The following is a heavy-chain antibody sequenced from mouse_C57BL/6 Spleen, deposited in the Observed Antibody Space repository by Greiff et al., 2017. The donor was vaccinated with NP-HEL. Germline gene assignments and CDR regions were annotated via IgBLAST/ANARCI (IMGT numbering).Heavy chain of an antibody. D-gene: IGHD3-1*01. Sequence: DVKLQESGGDLVKPGGSLKLSCAASGFTFSSYGMSWVRQTPDKRLEWVATISSGGSYTYYPDSVKGRFTISRDNAKNTLYLQMSSLKSEDTAMYYCARSGNYAMDYWGQGTSVTVSS. J-gene: IGHJ4*01. V-gene: IGHV5-6*02. CDR2: ISSGGSYT. CDR3: ARSGNYAMDY. CDR1: GFTFSSYG.